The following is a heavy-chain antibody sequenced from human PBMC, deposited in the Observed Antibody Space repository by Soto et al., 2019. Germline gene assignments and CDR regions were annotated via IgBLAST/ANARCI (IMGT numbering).Heavy chain of an antibody. CDR1: GFTFSHYY. J-gene: IGHJ4*02. D-gene: IGHD3-10*01. V-gene: IGHV3-11*01. CDR2: ISSGGSSI. Sequence: GGSLRLSCAASGFTFSHYYMTWIRQAPGKGLEWVSYISSGGSSIYYADSVKGRFTIARDNAKNSLYLQMNSLRAEDTAMYYCASLAIGTIIRGAPDFWGQGTLVTVSS. CDR3: ASLAIGTIIRGAPDF.